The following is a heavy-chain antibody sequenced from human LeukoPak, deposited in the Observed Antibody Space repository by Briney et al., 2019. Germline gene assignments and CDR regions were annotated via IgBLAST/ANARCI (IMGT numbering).Heavy chain of an antibody. V-gene: IGHV4-61*10. D-gene: IGHD4-17*01. J-gene: IGHJ3*02. Sequence: SETLSLTCTVSGGSISSGSYYWSWIRQPAGKGLEWIGYIYYSGSTNYNPSLKSRVTISVDTSKNQFSLKLSSVTAADTAVYYCARVGGDYSDAFDIWGQGTMVTVSS. CDR3: ARVGGDYSDAFDI. CDR2: IYYSGST. CDR1: GGSISSGSYY.